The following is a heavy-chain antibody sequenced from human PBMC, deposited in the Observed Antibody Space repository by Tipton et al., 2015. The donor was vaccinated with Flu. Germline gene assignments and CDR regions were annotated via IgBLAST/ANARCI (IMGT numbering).Heavy chain of an antibody. CDR3: TRQLDY. V-gene: IGHV3-7*01. CDR2: INQHGSEK. Sequence: SLRLSCTASGFTLSDYWMDWVRQAPGKGLEWVANINQHGSEKYSVDSVKGRFTISRDNAKNSLYLQMDSLRPEDTAVYYCTRQLDYWGQGALVTVSS. CDR1: GFTLSDYW. J-gene: IGHJ4*02.